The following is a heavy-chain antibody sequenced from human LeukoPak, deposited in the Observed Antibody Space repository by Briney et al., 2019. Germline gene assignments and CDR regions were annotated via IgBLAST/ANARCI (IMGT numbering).Heavy chain of an antibody. J-gene: IGHJ4*02. D-gene: IGHD1-26*01. CDR3: AKGSRGSYDY. CDR2: IIDSGIST. CDR1: GFTFNSYA. Sequence: GGSLRLSCAASGFTFNSYAMTWVRQAPEKGLEWVSSIIDSGISTYYGDSVKGRFTISRDNSKNTLYLQMDSLRAEDTAVYYCAKGSRGSYDYWGQGTLVTVSS. V-gene: IGHV3-23*01.